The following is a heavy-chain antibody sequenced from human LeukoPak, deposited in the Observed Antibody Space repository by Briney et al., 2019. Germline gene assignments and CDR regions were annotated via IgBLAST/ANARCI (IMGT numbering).Heavy chain of an antibody. Sequence: SETLSLTCTVSGDSISSYYWSWIRQPAGKGLEWIGRIYSSGSTNYNPSLKSRVTMSVDTSKNQFSLKLSSVTAADTAVYYCARKGYSYGHRKFDYWGQGTLVTVSS. CDR2: IYSSGST. CDR1: GDSISSYY. CDR3: ARKGYSYGHRKFDY. V-gene: IGHV4-4*07. J-gene: IGHJ4*02. D-gene: IGHD5-18*01.